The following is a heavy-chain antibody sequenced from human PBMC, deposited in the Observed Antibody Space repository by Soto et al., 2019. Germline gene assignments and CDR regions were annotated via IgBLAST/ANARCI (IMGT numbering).Heavy chain of an antibody. D-gene: IGHD3-22*01. CDR2: FDPEDGET. CDR3: ARLHHYDSSGYLDY. V-gene: IGHV1-24*01. J-gene: IGHJ4*02. Sequence: ASVKVSCKVSGYTLTELSMHWVRQAPGKGLEWMGGFDPEDGETIYAQKFQGRVTITRDTSASTAYMELRSLRSDDTAVYYCARLHHYDSSGYLDYWGQGTPVTVSS. CDR1: GYTLTELS.